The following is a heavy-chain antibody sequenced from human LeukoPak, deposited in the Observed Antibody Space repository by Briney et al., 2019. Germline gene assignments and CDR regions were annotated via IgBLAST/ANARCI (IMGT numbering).Heavy chain of an antibody. Sequence: PSETLSLTCTVSGDSMSSYSWNWIRQPPGKGLEWIGEINHSGSTNYNPSLKSRVTISVDTSKNQFSLKLSSVTAADTAVYYCARGRVQMATTPFDYWGQGTLVTVSS. CDR3: ARGRVQMATTPFDY. D-gene: IGHD5-24*01. CDR2: INHSGST. J-gene: IGHJ4*02. CDR1: GDSMSSYS. V-gene: IGHV4-34*01.